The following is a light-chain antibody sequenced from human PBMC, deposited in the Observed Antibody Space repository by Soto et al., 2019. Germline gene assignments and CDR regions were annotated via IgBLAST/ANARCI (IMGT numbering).Light chain of an antibody. CDR1: QSISSW. Sequence: DIQMTQSPSTLSASVGDRVTITCRASQSISSWLAWYQQKPGKAPKLLIYDASSLESGVPSRFSGSGSGTEFTLTISSLQPDDFATEYCQQYNSYPWTFGQGTKVEIK. V-gene: IGKV1-5*01. J-gene: IGKJ1*01. CDR2: DAS. CDR3: QQYNSYPWT.